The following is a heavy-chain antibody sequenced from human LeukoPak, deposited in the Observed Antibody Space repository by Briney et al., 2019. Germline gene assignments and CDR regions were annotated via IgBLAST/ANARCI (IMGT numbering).Heavy chain of an antibody. V-gene: IGHV3-11*04. Sequence: PGGSLRLSCTASAFTLGDWYMSWIRQAPGKGLEWVSYISSTATSIYYADSVKGRFTVSRDNAKNSLYLQMNSLRAEDTAVYYCARDVTYHGGDWFDPWGQGTLVTVSS. D-gene: IGHD4-23*01. J-gene: IGHJ5*02. CDR3: ARDVTYHGGDWFDP. CDR2: ISSTATSI. CDR1: AFTLGDWY.